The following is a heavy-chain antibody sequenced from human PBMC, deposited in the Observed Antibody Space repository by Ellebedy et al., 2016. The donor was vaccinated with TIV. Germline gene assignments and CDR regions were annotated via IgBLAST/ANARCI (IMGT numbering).Heavy chain of an antibody. CDR1: GYTFTSYD. CDR2: MNPNSGNT. Sequence: ASVKVSCXASGYTFTSYDINWVRQATGQGLESMGWMNPNSGNTGYAQKFQGRVTMTRDSSISTAYMELSSLSSEDTAVYFCTRTLVRGRPGMDVWGQGTTVTVSS. CDR3: TRTLVRGRPGMDV. V-gene: IGHV1-8*01. D-gene: IGHD3-10*01. J-gene: IGHJ6*02.